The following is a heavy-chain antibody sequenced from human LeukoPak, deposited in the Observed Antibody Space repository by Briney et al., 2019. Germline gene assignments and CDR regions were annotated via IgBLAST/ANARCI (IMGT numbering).Heavy chain of an antibody. V-gene: IGHV3-30*18. CDR2: ISYDGSNK. J-gene: IGHJ4*02. CDR3: AKDRAWNSWMDY. Sequence: GGSLRLSCAASGFTFSSYGMHWVRQAPGKGLEWVAVISYDGSNKYYADSVKGRFTISRDNSKNTLYLQMNSLRAEDTAVYYCAKDRAWNSWMDYWGQGTLVTVSS. D-gene: IGHD1/OR15-1a*01. CDR1: GFTFSSYG.